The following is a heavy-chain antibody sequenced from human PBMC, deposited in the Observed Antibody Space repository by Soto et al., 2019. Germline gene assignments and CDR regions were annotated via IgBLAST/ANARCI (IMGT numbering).Heavy chain of an antibody. CDR3: ARDPSYGSGTLGY. Sequence: QVQLEQSGGELRKPGASVKVSCKASGYKFDNYGITWVRQAPGHGLQWMGWISPHNGNTDYSQKLQGRVTMTADTSTNTSLMELRSLRPDDTAVYYCARDPSYGSGTLGYWGQGTLVTVSS. CDR2: ISPHNGNT. V-gene: IGHV1-18*04. J-gene: IGHJ4*02. D-gene: IGHD3-10*01. CDR1: GYKFDNYG.